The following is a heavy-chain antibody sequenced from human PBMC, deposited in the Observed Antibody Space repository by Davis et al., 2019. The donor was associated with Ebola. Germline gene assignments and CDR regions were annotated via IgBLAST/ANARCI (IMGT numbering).Heavy chain of an antibody. CDR3: ASSSSSWFWYFDL. D-gene: IGHD6-13*01. V-gene: IGHV4-59*01. CDR2: IYYSGST. CDR1: GGSISSYY. J-gene: IGHJ2*01. Sequence: SETLSLTCTVSGGSISSYYWSWIRQPPGKGLEWIGYIYYSGSTNYNPSLKSRVTISVDTSKNPFSLKLSSVTAADTAVYYCASSSSSWFWYFDLWGRGTLVTVSS.